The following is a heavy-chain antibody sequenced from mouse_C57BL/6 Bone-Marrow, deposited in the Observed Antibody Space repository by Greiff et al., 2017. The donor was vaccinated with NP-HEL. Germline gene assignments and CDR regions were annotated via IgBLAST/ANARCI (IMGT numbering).Heavy chain of an antibody. V-gene: IGHV5-6*01. CDR2: ISSGGSYT. D-gene: IGHD2-2*01. Sequence: EVQLQASGGDLVKPGGSLKLSCAASRFTFSSYGMSWVRQTPDKRLEWVATISSGGSYTYYPDSVKGRFTISRDNAKNTLYLQMSSLKSEDTAMYYCARHGYDGFAYWGQGTLVTVSA. J-gene: IGHJ3*01. CDR3: ARHGYDGFAY. CDR1: RFTFSSYG.